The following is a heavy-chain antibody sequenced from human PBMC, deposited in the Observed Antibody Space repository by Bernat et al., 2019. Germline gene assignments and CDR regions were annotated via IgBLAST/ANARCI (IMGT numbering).Heavy chain of an antibody. CDR3: AKVLGHDYGVTNWYFDL. D-gene: IGHD4-17*01. CDR1: GFTFRNFG. V-gene: IGHV3-30*02. Sequence: QVQLVESGGGVVQPGRSLRLSCAASGFTFRNFGMHWVRQPPGKGLEWVAFIRYDGTNKYYADSVKGRFTISRDNSKNTLFLQMNSLRAEDTAVYYCAKVLGHDYGVTNWYFDLWGRGTLVTVSS. CDR2: IRYDGTNK. J-gene: IGHJ2*01.